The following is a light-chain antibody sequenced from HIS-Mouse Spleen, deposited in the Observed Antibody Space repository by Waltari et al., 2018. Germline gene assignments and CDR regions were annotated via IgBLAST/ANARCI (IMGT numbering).Light chain of an antibody. CDR2: DVS. CDR3: SSYTSSSTEV. V-gene: IGLV2-14*03. Sequence: QSALTQPASVSGSPGPSTPTSCTGASSDVGGYNYVYWYQQHPGKAPKLMIYDVSNRPSWVSNRFSGSKSGITASLTIAGLQAEDESDYYCSSYTSSSTEVFGGGTKLTV. CDR1: SSDVGGYNY. J-gene: IGLJ2*01.